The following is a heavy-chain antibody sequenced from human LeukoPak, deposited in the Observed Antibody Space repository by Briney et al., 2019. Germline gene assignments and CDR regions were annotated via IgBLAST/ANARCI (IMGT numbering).Heavy chain of an antibody. V-gene: IGHV4-39*01. CDR1: GGSISSSSYF. D-gene: IGHD5-18*01. CDR3: ARLRGYSYGYIDY. CDR2: IFYSGST. Sequence: PSGTLSLTCTVSGGSISSSSYFWGWIRQPPGKGLEWIGSIFYSGSTYYNPSLNSRVTISIDTSKNQFSLRLSSVTAADTAVYYCARLRGYSYGYIDYWGQGSLVTVSS. J-gene: IGHJ4*02.